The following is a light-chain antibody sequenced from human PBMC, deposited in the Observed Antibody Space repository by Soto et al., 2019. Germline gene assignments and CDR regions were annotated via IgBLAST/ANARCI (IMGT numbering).Light chain of an antibody. CDR2: DTS. V-gene: IGKV3-20*01. CDR3: QQYGTSPQT. CDR1: QSVTSNY. Sequence: EIVLTQSPGTLSLSPGERATLSCRASQSVTSNYLAWYQQKPGQAPGLLIYDTSTRASGVPDRFSGSGSGTEFTLTISPLEPEDFAVYYCQQYGTSPQTFGQGTKVDFK. J-gene: IGKJ1*01.